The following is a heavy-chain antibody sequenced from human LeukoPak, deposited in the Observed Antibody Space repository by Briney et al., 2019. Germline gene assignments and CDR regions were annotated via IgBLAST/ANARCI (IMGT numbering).Heavy chain of an antibody. CDR3: ARVGNGRSWDY. D-gene: IGHD2-15*01. J-gene: IGHJ4*02. Sequence: GGSLRLSCAASGFTFSSFILNWARQVPGKGREWISYISLGNSTMFYADSVKGRFTISRDNAKNSLYLQMNSLRDDDTAVYYCARVGNGRSWDYWGQGTLVSVSS. CDR2: ISLGNSTM. V-gene: IGHV3-48*02. CDR1: GFTFSSFI.